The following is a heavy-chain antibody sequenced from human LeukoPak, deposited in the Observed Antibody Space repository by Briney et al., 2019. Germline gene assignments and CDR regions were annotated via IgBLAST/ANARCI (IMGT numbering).Heavy chain of an antibody. CDR2: ISGSGGST. D-gene: IGHD3-10*02. CDR1: GFTFSSYG. V-gene: IGHV3-23*01. CDR3: AELGITMIGGV. Sequence: QAGGSLRLSCAASGFTFSSYGMSWVRQAPGKGLEWVSAISGSGGSTYYADSVKGRFTISRDNSKNSLYLQMNSLRAEDTAVYYCAELGITMIGGVWGKGTTVTISS. J-gene: IGHJ6*04.